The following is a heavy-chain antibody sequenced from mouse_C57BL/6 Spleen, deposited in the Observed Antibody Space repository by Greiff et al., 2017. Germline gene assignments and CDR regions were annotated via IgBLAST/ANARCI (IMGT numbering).Heavy chain of an antibody. D-gene: IGHD1-1*01. Sequence: QVQLQQPGAELVMPGASVKLSCKASGYTFTSYWMHWVKQRPGQGLEWIGEIDPSDSYTNYNQKFKGKATLTVDQSSSTAYMQLNSLTSEDSAVYYCARSYYYGSSGAMDYWGQGTSVTVSS. CDR3: ARSYYYGSSGAMDY. V-gene: IGHV1-69*01. CDR1: GYTFTSYW. J-gene: IGHJ4*01. CDR2: IDPSDSYT.